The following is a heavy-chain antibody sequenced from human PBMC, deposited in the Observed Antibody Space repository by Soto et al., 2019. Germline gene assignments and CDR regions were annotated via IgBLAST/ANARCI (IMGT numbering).Heavy chain of an antibody. J-gene: IGHJ4*02. D-gene: IGHD3-9*01. Sequence: GSLRLSFEAFGFTFSSYWMHWVRQATGKGLVWVSRINSDGSSTSYADSVKGRFTISRDNAKNTPYLQMNSLRAEDTAVYYCARNLVSYYDILTGYSFDYWGQGTLVTVSS. CDR2: INSDGSST. V-gene: IGHV3-74*01. CDR3: ARNLVSYYDILTGYSFDY. CDR1: GFTFSSYW.